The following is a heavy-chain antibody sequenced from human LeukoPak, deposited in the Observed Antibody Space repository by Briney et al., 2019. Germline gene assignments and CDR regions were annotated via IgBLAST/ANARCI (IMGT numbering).Heavy chain of an antibody. CDR1: GFTFSSYW. CDR2: INSDGSST. J-gene: IGHJ4*02. CDR3: ARSYYYGSGSPLGY. V-gene: IGHV3-74*01. D-gene: IGHD3-10*01. Sequence: GGSLRLSCAASGFTFSSYWMHWVRQAPGKRLVWVSRINSDGSSTSYADSVKGRFTISRDNAKNTLYLQMNSLRAEDTAVYYCARSYYYGSGSPLGYWGQGTLVSVSS.